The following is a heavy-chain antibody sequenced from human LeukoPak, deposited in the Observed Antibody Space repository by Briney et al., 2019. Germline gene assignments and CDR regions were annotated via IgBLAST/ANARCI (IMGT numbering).Heavy chain of an antibody. CDR2: TYNGGTT. J-gene: IGHJ4*02. Sequence: GGSLRLSCAAAGFTVSNNYMSWVRQAPGKGLEWVSLTYNGGTTYNADSVKGRFTISSDNSKNTLFLQMNSLRVEDTATFYCAKGQELDDGVFDSWGQGTMVTVSS. CDR3: AKGQELDDGVFDS. CDR1: GFTVSNNY. V-gene: IGHV3-66*01. D-gene: IGHD1-1*01.